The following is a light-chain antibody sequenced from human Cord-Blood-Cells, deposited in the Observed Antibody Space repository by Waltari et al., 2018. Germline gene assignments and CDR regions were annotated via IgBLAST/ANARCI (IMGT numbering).Light chain of an antibody. CDR2: DVS. CDR3: SSYTSSSTWV. V-gene: IGLV2-14*01. Sequence: QSALTQPASVSGSPGQSITISCPGTSSAVGGYNYVSCYQQHPGNAPQLLLYDVSNRPSGVSSRFSGSKSCNTASLTISELQAEDEADYDCSSYTSSSTWVFGGGTKLTVL. CDR1: SSAVGGYNY. J-gene: IGLJ3*02.